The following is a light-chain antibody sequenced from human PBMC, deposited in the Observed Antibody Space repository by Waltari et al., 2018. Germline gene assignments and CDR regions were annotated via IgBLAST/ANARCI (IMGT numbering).Light chain of an antibody. CDR2: GAS. CDR1: QSVSSN. V-gene: IGKV3-15*01. J-gene: IGKJ4*01. CDR3: QHYNNWPPLT. Sequence: EIVMTQSPATLSASPGERATLSCRASQSVSSNSAWYQQKPGQAPRLLIYGASTRATGIPARFSGSGSGTEFTLTISSLQSGDFAVYYCQHYNNWPPLTFGGGTKVEIK.